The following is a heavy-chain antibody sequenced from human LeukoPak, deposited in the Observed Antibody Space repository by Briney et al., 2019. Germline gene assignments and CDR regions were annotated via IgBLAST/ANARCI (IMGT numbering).Heavy chain of an antibody. V-gene: IGHV4-39*01. CDR3: ARLDSGYDFGA. Sequence: SETLSLTCTVSGGSISSSSYYWGWIRQPPGKGLEWIGSIYYSGSTYYNPSLKSRVTISVDTSKNQFSLKLSSVTAADTAVYYCARLDSGYDFGAWGQGTLSPSPQ. D-gene: IGHD5-12*01. CDR1: GGSISSSSYY. CDR2: IYYSGST. J-gene: IGHJ4*02.